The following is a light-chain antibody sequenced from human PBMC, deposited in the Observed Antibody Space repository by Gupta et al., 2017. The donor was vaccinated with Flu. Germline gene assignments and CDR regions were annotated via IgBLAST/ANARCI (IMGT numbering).Light chain of an antibody. CDR1: SGYRTDA. CDR3: QTWGTGIWV. J-gene: IGLJ3*02. Sequence: VKLTCTLSSGYRTDATAWHQQQPEKGPRYLMKLNSDGSHSKGDGIPDRFSGSSSGAERYLTISSLQAEDEADYYCQTWGTGIWVFGGGTKLTVL. CDR2: LNSDGSH. V-gene: IGLV4-69*01.